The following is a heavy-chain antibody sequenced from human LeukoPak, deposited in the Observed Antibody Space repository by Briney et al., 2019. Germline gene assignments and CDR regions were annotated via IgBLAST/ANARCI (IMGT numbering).Heavy chain of an antibody. D-gene: IGHD6-6*01. CDR1: GYTFTSYA. J-gene: IGHJ6*03. Sequence: ASVKASCKASGYTFTSYAMHWVRQAPGQRLEWMGWINAGNGNTKYSQEFQGRVTITRDTSASTAYMELSSLRSEDMAVYYCARDKGQLRGYMDVWGKGTTVTVSS. CDR2: INAGNGNT. V-gene: IGHV1-3*03. CDR3: ARDKGQLRGYMDV.